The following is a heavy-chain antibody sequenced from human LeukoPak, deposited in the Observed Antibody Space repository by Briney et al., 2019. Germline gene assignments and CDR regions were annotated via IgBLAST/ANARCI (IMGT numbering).Heavy chain of an antibody. CDR1: RGSIRSNY. D-gene: IGHD5-24*01. CDR2: IYHSGST. V-gene: IGHV4-4*07. Sequence: PSETLSLTCTVSRGSIRSNYWSWIRQPAGKGLEWIGRIYHSGSTKYHPSLKSRVTMSVDTSKNQFSLKLSSVTAADTAVYFCARDLDGYNTFDYWGQGTLVTVSS. J-gene: IGHJ4*02. CDR3: ARDLDGYNTFDY.